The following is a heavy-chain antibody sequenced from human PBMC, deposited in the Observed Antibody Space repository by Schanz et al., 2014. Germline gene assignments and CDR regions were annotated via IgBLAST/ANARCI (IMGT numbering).Heavy chain of an antibody. CDR3: ARPYSGFEGVAFDV. V-gene: IGHV4-39*01. CDR2: VYYGGKT. Sequence: QVQLRESGPGLVKPSETLSLSCTVSIGSISSSSDYWDWLRQPPGKGVEWIGRVYYGGKTYYNPSLKSRVPISADTSKNKFFSRMTSVAAADTAVYYCARPYSGFEGVAFDVWGQGTMVTVAS. D-gene: IGHD5-12*01. CDR1: IGSISSSSDY. J-gene: IGHJ3*01.